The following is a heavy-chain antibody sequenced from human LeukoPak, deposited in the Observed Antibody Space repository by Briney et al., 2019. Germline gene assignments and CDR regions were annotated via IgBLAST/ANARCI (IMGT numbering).Heavy chain of an antibody. CDR2: IKRDGSEK. CDR3: ARDWSTFDY. CDR1: GFTFSRFW. V-gene: IGHV3-7*05. Sequence: GGSLRLSCAASGFTFSRFWMSWVRQAPGKGLEWVANIKRDGSEKYYVDSVKGRFSISRDNAKNSLYLQMNSLRAEDTAVYYCARDWSTFDYWGQGTLVTVSS. J-gene: IGHJ4*02.